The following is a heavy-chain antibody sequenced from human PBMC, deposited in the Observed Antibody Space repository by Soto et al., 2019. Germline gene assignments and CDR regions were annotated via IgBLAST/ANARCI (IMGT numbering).Heavy chain of an antibody. CDR3: ATGRIVVVGIRAYYGMDV. V-gene: IGHV1-69*19. CDR1: GGTLSNSA. J-gene: IGHJ6*02. CDR2: IIPVFGIV. D-gene: IGHD3-22*01. Sequence: QLQLAQSGADVKKAGSSVKVSCKASGGTLSNSAFSWVRQAPGQGLEWMGGIIPVFGIVNYAQKFQDRVTIPADESTSTAYMELRSLRSEDTAVYFCATGRIVVVGIRAYYGMDVWGQGTTVTV.